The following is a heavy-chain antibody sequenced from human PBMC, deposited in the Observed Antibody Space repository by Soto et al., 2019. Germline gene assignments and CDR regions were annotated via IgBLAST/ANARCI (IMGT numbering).Heavy chain of an antibody. V-gene: IGHV4-30-4*01. Sequence: QVQLQESGPGLVKPSQTLSLTCTVSGGSISTVNYWWSWIRQSPDMGLEWIGHIYKGGSTYTNPSLVSRVTMSVDTSKNQLSLTLSSVSAADTAVYYCARGPSGDKVDSWGQGTLVTVSS. CDR3: ARGPSGDKVDS. CDR1: GGSISTVNYW. J-gene: IGHJ4*02. CDR2: IYKGGST. D-gene: IGHD7-27*01.